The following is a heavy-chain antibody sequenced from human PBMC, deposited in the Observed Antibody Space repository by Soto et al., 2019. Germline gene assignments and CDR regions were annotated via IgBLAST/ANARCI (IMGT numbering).Heavy chain of an antibody. Sequence: SVKVSCKASGGTFSSYRINWVRQAPGQGLEWVGGIVPIYRTADYAQKFQGRVTITADESARTSYMELRSLKSQDTAVYYCVRGSGAKLSSSWGQGTLVTVSS. CDR3: VRGSGAKLSSS. D-gene: IGHD6-13*01. J-gene: IGHJ4*02. CDR1: GGTFSSYR. V-gene: IGHV1-69*13. CDR2: IVPIYRTA.